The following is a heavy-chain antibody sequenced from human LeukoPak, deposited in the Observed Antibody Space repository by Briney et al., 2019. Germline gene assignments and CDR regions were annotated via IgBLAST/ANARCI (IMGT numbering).Heavy chain of an antibody. V-gene: IGHV3-30-3*01. Sequence: GGSPRLSCAASGFTFRNYVIHWVRQAPGKGLEWVAVTSSDLNVKLYADSVKGRFTISRDNSRSTLYLRMNSLRPEDTAIYYCAREGYYGSGSPPSLYFDYWGQGTLVTVSS. CDR1: GFTFRNYV. J-gene: IGHJ4*02. D-gene: IGHD3-10*01. CDR3: AREGYYGSGSPPSLYFDY. CDR2: TSSDLNVK.